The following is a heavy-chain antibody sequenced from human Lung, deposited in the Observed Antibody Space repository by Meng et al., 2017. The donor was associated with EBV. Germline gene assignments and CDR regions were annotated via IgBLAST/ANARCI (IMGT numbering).Heavy chain of an antibody. V-gene: IGHV3-30-3*01. J-gene: IGHJ4*02. CDR3: ATEEPLGSGTYPLFCDY. CDR1: GFTFSSFA. Sequence: QVQLVESGGGVVQPGRVLRLSWAALGFTFSSFAVHWVRQAPGKGLEWVAVISNDGSNKFYPDSVKGRFTISRDNSKNTLDLQMNSLRPDDTAVYYCATEEPLGSGTYPLFCDYWGRGALFTVSS. CDR2: ISNDGSNK. D-gene: IGHD3-10*02.